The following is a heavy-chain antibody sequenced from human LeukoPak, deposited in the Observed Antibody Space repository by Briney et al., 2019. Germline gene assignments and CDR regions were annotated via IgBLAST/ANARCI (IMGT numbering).Heavy chain of an antibody. J-gene: IGHJ4*02. Sequence: PGGSLRLSCAASGFTLSSYTMSWVRQGPGKGLEWVSAISVSGNTYHSDSVKGRVTISRYTSKNTLYLQLNSLRAEDAAVYYCAKALVTTCSGAYCYPFDYWGQGTLVTVSS. D-gene: IGHD2-15*01. V-gene: IGHV3-23*01. CDR2: ISVSGNT. CDR3: AKALVTTCSGAYCYPFDY. CDR1: GFTLSSYT.